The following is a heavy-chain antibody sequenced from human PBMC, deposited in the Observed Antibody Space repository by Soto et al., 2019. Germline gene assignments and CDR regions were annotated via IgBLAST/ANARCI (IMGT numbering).Heavy chain of an antibody. J-gene: IGHJ4*02. D-gene: IGHD2-15*01. V-gene: IGHV4-30-2*01. CDR2: IYHSGST. Sequence: QLQLQESGSGLVKPSQTLSLTCAVSGGSISSGGYSWSWIRQPPGKGLEWIGYIYHSGSTYYNPPLRSRITISVDRHNNQFSLKLSSVPAADTAVYYCARGQVVAAQHWGQGTLVTVSS. CDR1: GGSISSGGYS. CDR3: ARGQVVAAQH.